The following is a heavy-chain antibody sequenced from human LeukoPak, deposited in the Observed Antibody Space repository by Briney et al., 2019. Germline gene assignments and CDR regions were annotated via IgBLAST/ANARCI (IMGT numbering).Heavy chain of an antibody. D-gene: IGHD3-10*01. Sequence: RGESLKISCKGSGYRFTTNWIGWVRQMPGKGLEWMGIIYPGDSDTRYSPSFQGQVTISADKSISTAYLQWSSLKASDTAMYYCARRPRWQGFDWFDPWGQGTLVTVSS. CDR1: GYRFTTNW. CDR2: IYPGDSDT. J-gene: IGHJ5*02. CDR3: ARRPRWQGFDWFDP. V-gene: IGHV5-51*01.